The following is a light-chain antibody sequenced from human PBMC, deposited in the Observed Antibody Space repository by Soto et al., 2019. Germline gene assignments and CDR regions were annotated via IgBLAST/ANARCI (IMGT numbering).Light chain of an antibody. J-gene: IGKJ5*01. V-gene: IGKV3-20*01. CDR1: QSVGSA. CDR3: QQYGSSPIT. Sequence: ENVLTQFPGTLSLSPGERATLSCRASQSVGSALAWYQHKPGQAPRLLISAASSRATGIPDRFSGSGSGADFTLTISRLEPEDFALYYCQQYGSSPITFGQGTRLEIK. CDR2: AAS.